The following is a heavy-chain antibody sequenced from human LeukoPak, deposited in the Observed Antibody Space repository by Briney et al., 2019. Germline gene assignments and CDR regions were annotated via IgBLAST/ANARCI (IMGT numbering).Heavy chain of an antibody. V-gene: IGHV4-59*01. J-gene: IGHJ3*02. CDR2: IYYSGST. Sequence: SETLSLTCTVSGGSISSYYWSWIRQPPGKGLEWIGYIYYSGSTNYNPSLKSRVTMSVDTSKNQFSLKLSSVTAADTVVYYCARDKDYFDSGGAFDIWGQGTMVTVSS. CDR3: ARDKDYFDSGGAFDI. D-gene: IGHD3-22*01. CDR1: GGSISSYY.